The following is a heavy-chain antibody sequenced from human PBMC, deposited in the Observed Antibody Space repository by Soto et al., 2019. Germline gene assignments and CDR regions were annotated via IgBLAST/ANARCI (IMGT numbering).Heavy chain of an antibody. CDR1: GGSISSGPYS. Sequence: PSETLSLTCTVSGGSISSGPYSWGWIRQPPGEGLEWIGSFHYSESTYYNPSLKTRVTISVDTSQNQFSLKLSSVTAADTAVYYCARLGGYYQAFDHWSQGTLVTVSS. D-gene: IGHD3-3*01. CDR2: FHYSEST. CDR3: ARLGGYYQAFDH. V-gene: IGHV4-39*01. J-gene: IGHJ4*02.